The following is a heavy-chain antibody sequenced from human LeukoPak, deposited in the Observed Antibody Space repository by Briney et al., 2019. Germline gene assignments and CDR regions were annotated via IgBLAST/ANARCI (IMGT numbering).Heavy chain of an antibody. D-gene: IGHD3-3*01. CDR1: GFTFSSYG. V-gene: IGHV3-30*02. Sequence: GGSLRLSCAASGFTFSSYGMHWVRQAPGKGLEWVAFIRYDGSNKYYADSVKGRFTISRDNSKNTLYLQMNSLRAEDTAVYYCAKDQYYDFWSGYSNYFDYWGQGTLVTVSS. CDR2: IRYDGSNK. J-gene: IGHJ4*02. CDR3: AKDQYYDFWSGYSNYFDY.